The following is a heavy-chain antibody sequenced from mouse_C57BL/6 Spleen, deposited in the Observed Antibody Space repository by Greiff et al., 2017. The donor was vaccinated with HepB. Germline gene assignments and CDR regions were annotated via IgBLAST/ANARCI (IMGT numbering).Heavy chain of an antibody. J-gene: IGHJ4*01. CDR3: ARSLYYYGSSYGAMDY. CDR2: IRNKANGYTT. CDR1: GFTFTDYY. Sequence: EVQVVESGGGLVQPGGSLSLSCAASGFTFTDYYMSWVRQPPGKALEWLGFIRNKANGYTTEYSASVKGRFTISRDNSQSILYLQMNALRAEDSATYYCARSLYYYGSSYGAMDYWGQGTSVTVSS. D-gene: IGHD1-1*01. V-gene: IGHV7-3*01.